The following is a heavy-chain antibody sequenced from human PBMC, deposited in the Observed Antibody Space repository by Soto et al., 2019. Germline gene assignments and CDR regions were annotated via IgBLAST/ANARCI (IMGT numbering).Heavy chain of an antibody. J-gene: IGHJ6*03. Sequence: SSEKVSCKTSGGPFTKYPISWLRQAPAQEVAWVGGNSPDCTPAKYSQNFQSSVTIPGDEATSTGYTEMSSLRSKDTAVYYWETDADPSAYSNGSAYCSYYMDVWGQGTTVTVSS. CDR2: NSPDCTPA. CDR1: GGPFTKYP. V-gene: IGHV1-69*13. D-gene: IGHD4-4*01. CDR3: ETDADPSAYSNGSAYCSYYMDV.